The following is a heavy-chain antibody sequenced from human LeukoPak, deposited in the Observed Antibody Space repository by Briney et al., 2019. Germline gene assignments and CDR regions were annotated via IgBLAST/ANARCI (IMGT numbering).Heavy chain of an antibody. V-gene: IGHV4-30-2*01. J-gene: IGHJ4*02. CDR1: GGSISSGGYY. D-gene: IGHD5-24*01. CDR2: IYHSGST. CDR3: AGGDGYNYYYFDY. Sequence: SETLSLTCTVSGGSISSGGYYWSWIRQPPGKGLEWIGYIYHSGSTYYNPSLKSRVTISVDRSKNQFSLKLSSVTAADTAVYYCAGGDGYNYYYFDYWAREPWSPSPQ.